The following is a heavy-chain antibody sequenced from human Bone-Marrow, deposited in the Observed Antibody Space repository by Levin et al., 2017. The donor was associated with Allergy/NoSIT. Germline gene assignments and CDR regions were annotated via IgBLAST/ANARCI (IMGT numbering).Heavy chain of an antibody. D-gene: IGHD3/OR15-3a*01. CDR1: GFTFSRYP. J-gene: IGHJ4*02. CDR2: ISQDGDHE. CDR3: ATGPVNDFWAGYLDS. V-gene: IGHV3-30*09. Sequence: PGGSLRLSCVGSGFTFSRYPLHWVRQAPGKGLEWVAVISQDGDHEYYSASVKGRFAISRDNSLNTFYLQMESLRPDDTALYYCATGPVNDFWAGYLDSWGRGTLVAVSS.